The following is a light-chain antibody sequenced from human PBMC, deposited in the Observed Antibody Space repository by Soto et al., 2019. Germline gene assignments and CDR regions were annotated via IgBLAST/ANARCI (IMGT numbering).Light chain of an antibody. J-gene: IGKJ1*01. CDR2: DAS. V-gene: IGKV1-5*01. CDR3: QQHNSSPWT. CDR1: QRISDW. Sequence: DIQMTQSPSTLSASVGDRVTITCRASQRISDWLAWFQQKPGKAPKVLIYDASTLESGVPSRFSGSGSGTEFTITISSLQHEDSATYYCQQHNSSPWTFGQGTRVEIK.